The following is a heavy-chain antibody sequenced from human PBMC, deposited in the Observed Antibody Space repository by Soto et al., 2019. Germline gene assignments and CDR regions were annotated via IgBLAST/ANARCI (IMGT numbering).Heavy chain of an antibody. D-gene: IGHD3-10*01. CDR1: GYTFTSYG. Sequence: ASVNVSCKASGYTFTSYGISWVRQAPGQGLKWMGWISAYNGNTNYAQKLQGRVTMTTDTSTSTAYMELRSLRSDDTAVYYCARYGITMVRGVITHYYYGVDVWGQGTTVTVSS. CDR2: ISAYNGNT. V-gene: IGHV1-18*01. J-gene: IGHJ6*02. CDR3: ARYGITMVRGVITHYYYGVDV.